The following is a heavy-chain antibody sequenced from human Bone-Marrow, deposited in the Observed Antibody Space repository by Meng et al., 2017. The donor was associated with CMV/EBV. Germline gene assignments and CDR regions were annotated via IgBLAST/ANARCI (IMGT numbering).Heavy chain of an antibody. J-gene: IGHJ4*02. D-gene: IGHD6-13*01. Sequence: GESLKISCAASGFTFSSYSMNWVRQAPGKGLEWVSYISSSSTIYYADSVKGRFTISRDNAKNSLYLQMNSLRVEDTAVYYCAKDLTRVAAADYYFDYWGQGTLVTVSS. V-gene: IGHV3-48*04. CDR1: GFTFSSYS. CDR2: ISSSSTI. CDR3: AKDLTRVAAADYYFDY.